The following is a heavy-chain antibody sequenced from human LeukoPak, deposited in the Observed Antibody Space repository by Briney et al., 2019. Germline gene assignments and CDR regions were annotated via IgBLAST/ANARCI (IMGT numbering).Heavy chain of an antibody. D-gene: IGHD2-2*01. CDR1: GGSITSYY. V-gene: IGHV4-59*08. Sequence: PSETLSLTCTVSGGSITSYYWSWIRQPPGKGLEWIGSIYYSGSTNYSPSLKSRVTISVDTSKNQFSLKLSSVTAADTAVYYCARFGVVVPAATVRRLTRSGDGMDVWGQGTTVTVSS. J-gene: IGHJ6*02. CDR2: IYYSGST. CDR3: ARFGVVVPAATVRRLTRSGDGMDV.